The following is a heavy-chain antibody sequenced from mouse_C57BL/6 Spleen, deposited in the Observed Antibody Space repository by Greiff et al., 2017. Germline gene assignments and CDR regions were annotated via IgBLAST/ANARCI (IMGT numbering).Heavy chain of an antibody. V-gene: IGHV1-52*01. CDR2: IDTSDSET. Sequence: VQLQQSGAELVRPGSSVKLSCKASGYTFTSYWMHWVQQRPIQGLEWIGNIDTSDSETHYNQKFKDKATLTVDKSSSTAYMQLSSLTSEDSAVYYCARDGGYHQAWFAYWGQGTLVTVSA. J-gene: IGHJ3*01. D-gene: IGHD2-3*01. CDR3: ARDGGYHQAWFAY. CDR1: GYTFTSYW.